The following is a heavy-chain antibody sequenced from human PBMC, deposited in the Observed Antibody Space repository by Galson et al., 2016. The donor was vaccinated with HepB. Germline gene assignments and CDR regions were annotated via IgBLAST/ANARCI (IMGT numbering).Heavy chain of an antibody. J-gene: IGHJ4*02. CDR3: ARDARYCTGGTCYSFGDF. Sequence: SLRLSCAASGFTFSSYGMHWVRQAPGKGPAWVAFIAYDGTDENYADSVRGRFTISRDNSMNTLHLHMNSLRAGDSGIYYCARDARYCTGGTCYSFGDFWGQGTLVTVSS. V-gene: IGHV3-30*03. D-gene: IGHD2-15*01. CDR1: GFTFSSYG. CDR2: IAYDGTDE.